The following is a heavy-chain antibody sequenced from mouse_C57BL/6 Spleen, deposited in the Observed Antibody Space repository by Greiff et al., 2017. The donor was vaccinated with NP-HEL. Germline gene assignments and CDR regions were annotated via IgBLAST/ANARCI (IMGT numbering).Heavy chain of an antibody. J-gene: IGHJ4*01. D-gene: IGHD2-5*01. CDR1: GFTFSSYG. CDR3: ARDRYYSNYAFSMDY. CDR2: ISDGGSYT. V-gene: IGHV5-4*01. Sequence: EVHLVESGGDLVKPGGSLKLSCAASGFTFSSYGMSWVRQTPEKRLEWVATISDGGSYTYYPDNVKGRFTISRDNAKNNLYLQLSHLKSEDTAMYYCARDRYYSNYAFSMDYWGQGTSVTVSS.